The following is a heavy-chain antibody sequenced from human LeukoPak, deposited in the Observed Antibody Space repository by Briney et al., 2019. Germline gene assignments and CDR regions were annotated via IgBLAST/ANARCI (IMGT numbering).Heavy chain of an antibody. CDR2: IYYSGST. Sequence: SETLSLTCTVSGGSMSSYYWNWIRQPPGKGLEWIGYIYYSGSTNYNPSLKSRVTISVDTSKNQFSLELNSVTAADTAVYYCARHWGGSSYLDYWGQGTLVTVSS. CDR3: ARHWGGSSYLDY. D-gene: IGHD1-26*01. V-gene: IGHV4-59*08. CDR1: GGSMSSYY. J-gene: IGHJ4*02.